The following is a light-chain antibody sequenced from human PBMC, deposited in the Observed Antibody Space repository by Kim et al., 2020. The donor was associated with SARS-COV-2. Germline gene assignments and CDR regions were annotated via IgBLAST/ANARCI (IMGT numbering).Light chain of an antibody. CDR2: GVS. CDR3: QQYCDSPET. V-gene: IGKV3-20*01. Sequence: SPGETATLSCRASQSVTSSYLAWYQQKPGQSPRLLIYGVSTRAPDIPDRFSGSGSGTDLTLTISRLEPEDFAVYYCQQYCDSPETFGGWTKVDIK. CDR1: QSVTSSY. J-gene: IGKJ4*01.